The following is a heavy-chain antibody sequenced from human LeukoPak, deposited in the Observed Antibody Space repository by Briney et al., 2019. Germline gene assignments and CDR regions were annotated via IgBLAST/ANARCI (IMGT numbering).Heavy chain of an antibody. J-gene: IGHJ5*02. CDR2: INTYNGIT. V-gene: IGHV1-18*01. D-gene: IGHD3-9*01. CDR3: AREVGIVEELRYFDWNNWFDP. CDR1: GYTFNRQG. Sequence: ASVKVSCKASGYTFNRQGITWVRQAPGQGLEWMGWINTYNGITNYAQIFQGRVTMTTDTSTNIAYMELRSLRSDDTAVYYCAREVGIVEELRYFDWNNWFDPWGQGTLVTVSS.